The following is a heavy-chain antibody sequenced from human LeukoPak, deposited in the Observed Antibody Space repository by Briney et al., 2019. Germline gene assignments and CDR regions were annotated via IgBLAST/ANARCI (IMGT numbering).Heavy chain of an antibody. CDR3: AKEGGTGTRFDY. D-gene: IGHD1-7*01. CDR1: GFTFNIYS. J-gene: IGHJ4*02. CDR2: ISGSGTGT. Sequence: PGGSLRLSCVASGFTFNIYSMSWVRQAPGKGLYWVSAISGSGTGTYYADSVKGRFTISRDNSKNTLYLQMNSLRAEDTAVYYCAKEGGTGTRFDYWGQGTLVTVSS. V-gene: IGHV3-23*01.